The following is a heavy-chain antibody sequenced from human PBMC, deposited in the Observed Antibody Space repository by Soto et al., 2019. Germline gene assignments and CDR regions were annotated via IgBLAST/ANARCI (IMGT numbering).Heavy chain of an antibody. J-gene: IGHJ3*01. V-gene: IGHV3-7*01. Sequence: EVQLVESGGGLVQPGESLRLSCVASGFTFSNYWMTWVRQAPGKGLEWVANINEDGSMKLYVDSVKGRFTISRDNPKNSLYLQMNNLRVEDTAFYYCARETVGDEGAFFDVWGQGTMVTVSS. CDR1: GFTFSNYW. D-gene: IGHD1-26*01. CDR3: ARETVGDEGAFFDV. CDR2: INEDGSMK.